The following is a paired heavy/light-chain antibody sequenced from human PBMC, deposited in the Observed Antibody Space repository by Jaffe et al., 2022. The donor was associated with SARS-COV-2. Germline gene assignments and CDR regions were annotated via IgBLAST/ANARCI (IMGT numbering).Light chain of an antibody. J-gene: IGLJ3*02. V-gene: IGLV3-19*01. CDR1: SLRSYY. CDR2: GKN. CDR3: NSRDSSGNPFWV. Sequence: SSELTQDPAVSVALGQTVRITCQGDSLRSYYASWYQQKPGQAPVLVIYGKNNRPSGIPDRFSGSSSGNTASLTITGAQAEDEADYYCNSRDSSGNPFWVFGGGTKLTVL.
Heavy chain of an antibody. CDR3: ARVSGGTGDYGDYGPDAFDI. D-gene: IGHD4-17*01. V-gene: IGHV3-33*01. CDR1: GFTFSSYG. J-gene: IGHJ3*02. Sequence: QVQLVESGGGVVQPGRSLRLSCAASGFTFSSYGMHWVRQAPGKGLEWVAVIWYDGSNKYYADSVKGRFTISRDNSKNTLYLQMNSLRAEDTAVYYCARVSGGTGDYGDYGPDAFDIWGQGTMVTVSS. CDR2: IWYDGSNK.